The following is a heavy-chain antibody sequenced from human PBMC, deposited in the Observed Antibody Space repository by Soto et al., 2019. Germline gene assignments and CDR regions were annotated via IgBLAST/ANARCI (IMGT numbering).Heavy chain of an antibody. J-gene: IGHJ5*02. D-gene: IGHD6-19*01. Sequence: QVQLQESGPGLVKPSETLSLTCTVSGGSISSYYWSWIRQPPGKGLEWIGYIYYSGSTNYNPSLRVRVTISVDTSKNQFSLKLRYVTAADTAVYYCARFIAVAGSNWFGPWGQGTLVTVSS. CDR2: IYYSGST. CDR1: GGSISSYY. V-gene: IGHV4-59*08. CDR3: ARFIAVAGSNWFGP.